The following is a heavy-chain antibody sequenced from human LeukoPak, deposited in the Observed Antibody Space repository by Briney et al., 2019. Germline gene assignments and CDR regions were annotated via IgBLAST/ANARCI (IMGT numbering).Heavy chain of an antibody. Sequence: PGGSLRLSCAASGFTFSSYSMNWVRQAPGKGLEWVSSISSSSYIYYADSVKGRFTISRDNAKNSLYLQMNSLRAEDTAVYYCASLLWFGELWGYWGQGTLVTVSS. CDR3: ASLLWFGELWGY. CDR1: GFTFSSYS. CDR2: ISSSSYI. V-gene: IGHV3-21*01. J-gene: IGHJ4*02. D-gene: IGHD3-10*01.